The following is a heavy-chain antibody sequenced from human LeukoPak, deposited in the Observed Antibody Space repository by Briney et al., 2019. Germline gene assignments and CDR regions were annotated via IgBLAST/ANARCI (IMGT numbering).Heavy chain of an antibody. CDR2: ICPGDSDT. V-gene: IGHV5-51*01. Sequence: GESLKISCKGSGYSFTSYWIGWVRQMPRKGLEWIGIICPGDSDTRYSPSFQGQVTISADKSISTAYLQWSSLKASDTAMYYCARPKEDSSSWYYYFDYWGQGTLVTVSS. CDR3: ARPKEDSSSWYYYFDY. J-gene: IGHJ4*02. D-gene: IGHD6-13*01. CDR1: GYSFTSYW.